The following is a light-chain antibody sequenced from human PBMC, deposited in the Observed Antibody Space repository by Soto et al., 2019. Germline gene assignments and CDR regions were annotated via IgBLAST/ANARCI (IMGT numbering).Light chain of an antibody. Sequence: EIVLTQSPATLSLSPGERATLSCRASQSVSSYLAWYQQKPGQPPRLLIYDTSNRATGIPARFSGSGSGTDFTLTVSSLEPEDFAVYYCQQRSSWSPLTFGGGTKVEI. CDR1: QSVSSY. CDR3: QQRSSWSPLT. CDR2: DTS. V-gene: IGKV3-11*01. J-gene: IGKJ4*01.